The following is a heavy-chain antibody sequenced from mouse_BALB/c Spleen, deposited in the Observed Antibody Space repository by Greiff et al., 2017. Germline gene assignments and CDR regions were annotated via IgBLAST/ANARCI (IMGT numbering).Heavy chain of an antibody. CDR3: ARNYGSSRGAMDY. D-gene: IGHD1-1*01. J-gene: IGHJ4*01. CDR1: GYTFTSYV. V-gene: IGHV1-14*01. CDR2: INPYNDGT. Sequence: VQLQQSGPELVKPGASVKMSCKASGYTFTSYVIHWVKQKPGQGLEWIGYINPYNDGTKYNEKFKGKATLTSDKSSSTAYMELSSLTSEDSAVYYCARNYGSSRGAMDYWGQGTSVTVSS.